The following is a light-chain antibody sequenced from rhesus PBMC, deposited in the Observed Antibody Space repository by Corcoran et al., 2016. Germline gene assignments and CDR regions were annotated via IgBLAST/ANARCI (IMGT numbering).Light chain of an antibody. CDR3: YQHSSGGT. CDR1: QSVSSY. V-gene: IGKV3-10*01. J-gene: IGKJ1*01. CDR2: GAS. Sequence: QVILTQSPATLSLSPGERATLSCRASQSVSSYLAWYQQKPGQAPRPLTNGASSRATGIPDRFSGSGSGTDFTLTISGLEPEDVGVYHCYQHSSGGTFGQVTKVEIK.